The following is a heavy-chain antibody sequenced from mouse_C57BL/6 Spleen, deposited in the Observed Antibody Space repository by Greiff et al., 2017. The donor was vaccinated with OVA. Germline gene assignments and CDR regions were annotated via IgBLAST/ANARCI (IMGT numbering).Heavy chain of an antibody. J-gene: IGHJ4*01. V-gene: IGHV1-15*01. D-gene: IGHD2-3*01. Sequence: QVHVKQSGAELVRPGASVTLSCKASGYTFTDYEMHWVKQTPVHGLEWIGAIDPETGGTAYNQKFKGKAILTADKSSSTAYMELRSLTSEDSAVYYCTRDGGLLRGAMDYWGQGTSVTVSS. CDR1: GYTFTDYE. CDR2: IDPETGGT. CDR3: TRDGGLLRGAMDY.